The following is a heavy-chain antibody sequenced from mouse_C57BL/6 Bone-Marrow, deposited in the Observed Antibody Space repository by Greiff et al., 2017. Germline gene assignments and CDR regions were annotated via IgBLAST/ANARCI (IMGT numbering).Heavy chain of an antibody. Sequence: QVQLQQPGAELVKPGASVKMSCKASGYTFTSYWITWVKQRPGQGLEWIGDIYPGSGSTNYNEKFKSKATLTVDTSSSTAYMQLSSLKAEDSAVYYCASYYSNYWYYFDYWGQGTTLTVSS. CDR1: GYTFTSYW. D-gene: IGHD2-5*01. CDR3: ASYYSNYWYYFDY. J-gene: IGHJ2*01. CDR2: IYPGSGST. V-gene: IGHV1-55*01.